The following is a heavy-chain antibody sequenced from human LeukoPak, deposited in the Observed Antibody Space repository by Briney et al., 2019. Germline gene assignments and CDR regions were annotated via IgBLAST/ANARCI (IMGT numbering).Heavy chain of an antibody. V-gene: IGHV4-59*08. CDR2: VSADGTT. Sequence: SETLSLTCSVSGDSDTSSYWNWIRQPPGKGLEWIGYVSADGTTNYSPSLRSRLIMSVDTAKNDISLILMSVTAADTAIYYCARLDCVLEGCYNHWGRGILVTVAS. CDR1: GDSDTSSY. D-gene: IGHD2-15*01. CDR3: ARLDCVLEGCYNH. J-gene: IGHJ4*02.